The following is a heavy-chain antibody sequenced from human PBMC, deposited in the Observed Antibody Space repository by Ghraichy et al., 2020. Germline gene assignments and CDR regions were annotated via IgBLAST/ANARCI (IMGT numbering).Heavy chain of an antibody. CDR3: ARQDYDFWSGMYGMDV. CDR1: GGSISSSSYY. Sequence: SETLSLTCTVSGGSISSSSYYWGWIRQPPGKGLEWIGSIYYSGSTYYNPSLKSRVTISVDTSKNQFSLKLSSVTAADTALYYCARQDYDFWSGMYGMDVWGQGTTVTVSS. CDR2: IYYSGST. J-gene: IGHJ6*02. D-gene: IGHD3-3*01. V-gene: IGHV4-39*01.